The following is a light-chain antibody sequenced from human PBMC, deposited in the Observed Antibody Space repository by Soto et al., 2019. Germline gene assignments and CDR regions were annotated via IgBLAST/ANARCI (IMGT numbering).Light chain of an antibody. CDR2: WAS. CDR1: QSVLYSSNNKNY. CDR3: QQYYRPWT. Sequence: IVMTQSPDSLAVSLGERATLNCKSSQSVLYSSNNKNYLAWYQQQPGQPPKLLIYWASTRESGVPDRFSGRGSGTDFTLTISSLQAEDVAVYYCQQYYRPWTFGQGTKVEIK. V-gene: IGKV4-1*01. J-gene: IGKJ1*01.